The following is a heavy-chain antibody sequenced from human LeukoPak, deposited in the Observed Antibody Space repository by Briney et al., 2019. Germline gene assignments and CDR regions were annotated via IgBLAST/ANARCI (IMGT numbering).Heavy chain of an antibody. D-gene: IGHD4-17*01. CDR2: INPNSGGT. Sequence: ASVKVSCKASGYRFTGYYMHWARQAPGQGLEWMGWINPNSGGTSYAQKFQGRVTMTRDTSIRTAYMELNKLRSDDTAVYYCARGPMVTTNYYYYYMDVWGKGTTVTISS. CDR3: ARGPMVTTNYYYYYMDV. CDR1: GYRFTGYY. V-gene: IGHV1-2*02. J-gene: IGHJ6*03.